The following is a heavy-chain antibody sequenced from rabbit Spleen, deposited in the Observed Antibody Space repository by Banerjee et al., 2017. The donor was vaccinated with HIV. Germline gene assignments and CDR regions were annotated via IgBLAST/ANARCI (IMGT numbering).Heavy chain of an antibody. D-gene: IGHD6-1*01. CDR1: GFSFSNSYY. CDR2: IYPVSGRT. V-gene: IGHV1S45*01. CDR3: ARDIADYVGYGFNL. J-gene: IGHJ4*01. Sequence: QEQLVESGGGLVQPEGSLTLTCTASGFSFSNSYYMCWVRQAPGKGLEWIACIYPVSGRTDYASWVNGRFTISKTSSTTVTLQMTSLTAADTATYFCARDIADYVGYGFNLWGPGTLVTVS.